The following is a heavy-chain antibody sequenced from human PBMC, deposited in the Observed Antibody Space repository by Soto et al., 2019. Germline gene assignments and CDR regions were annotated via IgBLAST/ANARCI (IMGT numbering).Heavy chain of an antibody. Sequence: AGGSMRLSCAASGFTFSSYGMHWVRQAPGKGLEWVAVIWYDGSNKYYADSVKGRFTISRDNSKNTLYLQMNSLRAEDTAVYYCARDEPEHFQDYGMDVWGQGTTVTVSS. CDR3: ARDEPEHFQDYGMDV. J-gene: IGHJ6*02. D-gene: IGHD1-1*01. CDR2: IWYDGSNK. V-gene: IGHV3-33*01. CDR1: GFTFSSYG.